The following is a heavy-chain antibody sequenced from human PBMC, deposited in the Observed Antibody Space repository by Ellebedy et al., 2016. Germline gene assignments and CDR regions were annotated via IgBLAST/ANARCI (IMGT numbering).Heavy chain of an antibody. V-gene: IGHV3-9*01. D-gene: IGHD1-26*01. CDR3: AKDRGSYDAFDI. J-gene: IGHJ3*02. Sequence: SLKISXAASGFTFDDYAMHWVRQAPGKGLEWVSGISWNSGSIGYADSVKGRFTISRDNAKNSLYLQMNSLRAEDTALYYCAKDRGSYDAFDIWGQGTMVTVSS. CDR1: GFTFDDYA. CDR2: ISWNSGSI.